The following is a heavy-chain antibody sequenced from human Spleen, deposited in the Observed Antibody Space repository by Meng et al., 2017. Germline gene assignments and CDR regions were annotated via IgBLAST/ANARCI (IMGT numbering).Heavy chain of an antibody. Sequence: QVQLVQSGSELEKPGASVKVSCKASGYAFTSYSLNWVRQAPGQRLEWMGWISTNTGSPTYAQGFTGRFVFSLDTSVSTAYLQISSLKAEDTAVYYCARDASQVVFDYWGQGTLVTVSS. D-gene: IGHD2-15*01. CDR3: ARDASQVVFDY. CDR2: ISTNTGSP. CDR1: GYAFTSYS. V-gene: IGHV7-4-1*02. J-gene: IGHJ4*02.